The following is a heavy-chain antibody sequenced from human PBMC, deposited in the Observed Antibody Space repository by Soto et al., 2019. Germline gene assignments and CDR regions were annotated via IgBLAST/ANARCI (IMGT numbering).Heavy chain of an antibody. CDR3: ARAFRRYFDWLTHQFFAS. D-gene: IGHD3-9*01. V-gene: IGHV3-48*01. Sequence: GGSLRLSCAASGFTFSGYSVNWVRQAPGKGLEWVSYISTSSSALYYADSVKGRFTISRDSAKNSLYLQMNSLRAEDTAVYYCARAFRRYFDWLTHQFFASRGQGPLVTVSS. J-gene: IGHJ4*02. CDR1: GFTFSGYS. CDR2: ISTSSSAL.